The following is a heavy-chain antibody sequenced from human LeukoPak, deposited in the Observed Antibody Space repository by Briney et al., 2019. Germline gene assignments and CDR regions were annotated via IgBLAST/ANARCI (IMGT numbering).Heavy chain of an antibody. J-gene: IGHJ6*03. CDR1: GFTVSNCA. V-gene: IGHV3-23*01. D-gene: IGHD4-17*01. Sequence: GGSLRLSCAASGFTVSNCAMSWVRRAPGKGLEWVSAISASGGRTEYTDSGKGRFTISRDSSKNTLHLQMNSLRVEDTAVYYCAKGTYSDHPHYMDVWGKGTTVTVSS. CDR2: ISASGGRT. CDR3: AKGTYSDHPHYMDV.